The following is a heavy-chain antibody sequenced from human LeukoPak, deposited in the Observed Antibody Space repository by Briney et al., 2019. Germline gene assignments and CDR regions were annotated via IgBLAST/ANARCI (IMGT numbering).Heavy chain of an antibody. CDR1: GGSISSYY. D-gene: IGHD3/OR15-3a*01. V-gene: IGHV4-59*01. Sequence: PSETLSLTCTVSGGSISSYYWSWIRQPPGKGLEWIGYIYYSGSTNYNPSLKSRRTISVDTSKNQFSLKQSTVTAADTALYYCAIAGTGYYSFRFDCWGQRTLVTLSS. CDR2: IYYSGST. CDR3: AIAGTGYYSFRFDC. J-gene: IGHJ4*02.